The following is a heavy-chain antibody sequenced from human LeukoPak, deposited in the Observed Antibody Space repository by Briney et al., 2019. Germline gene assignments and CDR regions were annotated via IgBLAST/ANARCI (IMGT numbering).Heavy chain of an antibody. CDR2: IYYSGST. V-gene: IGHV4-59*01. CDR3: ARGSSSLGY. D-gene: IGHD6-6*01. Sequence: SGTLSLTCTVSGGSISSYYWSWIRQPPGKGLEWIGYIYYSGSTNYNPSLKSRVTISVDTSKNQFSLKLSSVTAADTAVYYCARGSSSLGYWGQGTLVTVSS. J-gene: IGHJ4*02. CDR1: GGSISSYY.